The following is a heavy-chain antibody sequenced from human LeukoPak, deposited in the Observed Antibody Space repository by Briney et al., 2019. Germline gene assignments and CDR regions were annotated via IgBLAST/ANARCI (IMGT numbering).Heavy chain of an antibody. CDR2: IWYDGSNK. CDR1: GFTFSSYG. J-gene: IGHJ5*02. V-gene: IGHV3-33*01. D-gene: IGHD6-19*01. CDR3: APRPLYSSGWYGS. Sequence: GGSLRLSCAASGFTFSSYGMHWVRQAPGKGLEWVAVIWYDGSNKYYADSVKGRFTISRDNSKNTLYLQMNSLRAEDTAVYYCAPRPLYSSGWYGSWGQGTLVTVSS.